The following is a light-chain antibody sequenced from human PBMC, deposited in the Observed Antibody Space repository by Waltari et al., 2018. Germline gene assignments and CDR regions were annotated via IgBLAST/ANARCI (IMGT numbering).Light chain of an antibody. V-gene: IGKV1-5*03. CDR1: QSISVW. Sequence: DVQMTKSPSTLSAFLGDRVTITCRASQSISVWLAWYQQKPGKAPKLLISKASTLQGGVPSRFSGSGSGTEFTLTISSLQPDDFGTYYCQQYDDYIPLTFGGGTKVEIK. CDR2: KAS. J-gene: IGKJ4*01. CDR3: QQYDDYIPLT.